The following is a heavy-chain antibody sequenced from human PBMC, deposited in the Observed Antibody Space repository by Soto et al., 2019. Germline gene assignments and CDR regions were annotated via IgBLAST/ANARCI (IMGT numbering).Heavy chain of an antibody. CDR3: ARGGRAAGHDC. CDR1: GFTFSSYW. D-gene: IGHD6-13*01. Sequence: GGSLRLSCAASGFTFSSYWMHWVRQAPGKGLVWVSRINSDGTSTDYADSVKGRFTISRDNAKNTLYLQMNSLRAEDTAVYYCARGGRAAGHDCWGQGXLVTVYS. V-gene: IGHV3-74*01. J-gene: IGHJ4*02. CDR2: INSDGTST.